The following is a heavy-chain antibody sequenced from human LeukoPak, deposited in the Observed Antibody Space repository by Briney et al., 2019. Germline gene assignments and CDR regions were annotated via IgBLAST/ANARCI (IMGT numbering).Heavy chain of an antibody. J-gene: IGHJ6*02. CDR1: GGTFSSYA. Sequence: SVKVSCKASGGTFSSYAISWVRQAPGQGLEWMGGIIPIFGTANYAQKFQGRVTITADESTSTAYMELSSLRSEDTAVYYCARDRVLLWFGELLQARSMDVWGQGTTVTVSS. D-gene: IGHD3-10*01. CDR3: ARDRVLLWFGELLQARSMDV. V-gene: IGHV1-69*13. CDR2: IIPIFGTA.